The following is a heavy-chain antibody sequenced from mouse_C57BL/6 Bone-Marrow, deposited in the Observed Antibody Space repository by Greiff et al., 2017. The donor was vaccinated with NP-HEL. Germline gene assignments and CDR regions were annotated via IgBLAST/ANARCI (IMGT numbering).Heavy chain of an antibody. CDR2: INPNNGGT. V-gene: IGHV1-18*01. CDR3: ARSITTVERDWFSFAY. J-gene: IGHJ3*01. CDR1: GYTFTDYN. Sequence: EVQLQQSGPELVKPGASVKIPCKASGYTFTDYNMDWVKQSHGKSLEWIGDINPNNGGTIYNQKFKGKATLTVDKSSSTAYMELRSLTSEDTAVYYCARSITTVERDWFSFAYWGQGTLVTVSA. D-gene: IGHD1-1*01.